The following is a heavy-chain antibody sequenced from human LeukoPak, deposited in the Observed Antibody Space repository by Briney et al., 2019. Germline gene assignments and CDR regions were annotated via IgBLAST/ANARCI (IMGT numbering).Heavy chain of an antibody. Sequence: GGSLRLSCAASGFTFGSYAMSWVRQAPGKGLEWVSAISGSGGSTYYADSVKGRFTISRDNSKNTLYLQMNSLRAEDTAVYYCAKARQDLYYDFWSGPEDNWFDPWGQGTLVTVSS. J-gene: IGHJ5*02. CDR3: AKARQDLYYDFWSGPEDNWFDP. V-gene: IGHV3-23*01. CDR2: ISGSGGST. D-gene: IGHD3-3*01. CDR1: GFTFGSYA.